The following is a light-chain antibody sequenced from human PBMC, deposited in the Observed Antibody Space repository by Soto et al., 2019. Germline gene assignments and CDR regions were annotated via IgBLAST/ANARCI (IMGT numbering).Light chain of an antibody. CDR1: HNFNNY. Sequence: DIQMTQSPSTLSASVGDRVTITCRASHNFNNYLAWYQQKPGKAPKLLIYKASSLQSGVPSRFSGSGSGTEFTLTISSLQPDDFATYYCQQYNSYWTFGQGTKVEIK. V-gene: IGKV1-5*03. J-gene: IGKJ1*01. CDR2: KAS. CDR3: QQYNSYWT.